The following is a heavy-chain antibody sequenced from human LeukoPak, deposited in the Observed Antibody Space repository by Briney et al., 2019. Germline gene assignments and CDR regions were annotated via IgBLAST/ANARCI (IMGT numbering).Heavy chain of an antibody. CDR3: ARVGYCGGDCYDY. J-gene: IGHJ4*02. V-gene: IGHV4-39*07. CDR2: IYYSGST. CDR1: GGSISSSSYY. D-gene: IGHD2-21*01. Sequence: PSETLSLTCTVSGGSISSSSYYWGWGRQPRGKGREWIGSIYYSGSTYYNPSLKSRVTISVDTSKNQFSLKLTSVTAADTAVYYCARVGYCGGDCYDYWGQGTLVTVSS.